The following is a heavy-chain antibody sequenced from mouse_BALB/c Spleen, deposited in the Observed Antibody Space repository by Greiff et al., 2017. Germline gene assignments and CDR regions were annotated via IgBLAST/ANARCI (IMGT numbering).Heavy chain of an antibody. CDR1: GFNIKDPY. V-gene: IGHV14-3*02. Sequence: VQLKESGAELVKPGASVKLSCTASGFNIKDPYMHWVKQRPEQGLEWIGRIDPANGNTKYDPKFQGKATITADTSSNTAYLQLSSLTSEDTAVYYCARNGPYAMDYWGQGTSVTVSS. CDR2: IDPANGNT. J-gene: IGHJ4*01. CDR3: ARNGPYAMDY. D-gene: IGHD1-1*02.